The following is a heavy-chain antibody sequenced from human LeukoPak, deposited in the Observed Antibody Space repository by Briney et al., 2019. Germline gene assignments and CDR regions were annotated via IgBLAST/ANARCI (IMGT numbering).Heavy chain of an antibody. J-gene: IGHJ3*02. CDR3: AKLGYCGGDCHLGAFDI. CDR2: ISGSGGST. D-gene: IGHD2-21*02. CDR1: GFTFSSYA. V-gene: IGHV3-23*01. Sequence: GGSLRLPCAASGFTFSSYAMSWVRQAPGKGLEWVSAISGSGGSTYYADSVKGRFTISRDNSKNTLYLQMNSLRAEDTAVYYCAKLGYCGGDCHLGAFDIWGQGTMVTVSS.